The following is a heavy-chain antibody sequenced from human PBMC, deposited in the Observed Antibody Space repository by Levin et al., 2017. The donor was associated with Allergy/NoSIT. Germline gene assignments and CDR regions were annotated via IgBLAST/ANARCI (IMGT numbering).Heavy chain of an antibody. J-gene: IGHJ4*02. Sequence: SCAASGFTFSTYAMSWVRQAPGKGLEWVSTVSGSAFSTYYADSVKGRFTISRDNSKNTLYLQMNSLRAEDTAVFYCAKGQCSSTSCNFDYWGQGTLVTVSS. CDR2: VSGSAFST. D-gene: IGHD2-2*01. CDR1: GFTFSTYA. V-gene: IGHV3-23*01. CDR3: AKGQCSSTSCNFDY.